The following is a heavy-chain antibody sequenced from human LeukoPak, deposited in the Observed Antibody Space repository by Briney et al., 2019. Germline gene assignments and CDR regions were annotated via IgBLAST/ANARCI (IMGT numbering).Heavy chain of an antibody. D-gene: IGHD1-20*01. CDR2: INWNGGST. V-gene: IGHV3-20*04. CDR3: AREAYNWNYRYYYYMDV. J-gene: IGHJ6*03. Sequence: PGGSLRLSCAASGFTFDDYGMSWVRQAPGEGLEWVSGINWNGGSTGYADSVKGRFTISRDNAKNSLYLQMNSLRAEDTALYYCAREAYNWNYRYYYYMDVWGKGTTVTVSS. CDR1: GFTFDDYG.